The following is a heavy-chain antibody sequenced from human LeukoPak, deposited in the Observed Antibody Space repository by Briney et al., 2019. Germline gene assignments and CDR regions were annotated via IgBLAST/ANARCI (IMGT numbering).Heavy chain of an antibody. D-gene: IGHD5-18*01. CDR1: GGSISSGSYC. J-gene: IGHJ6*03. V-gene: IGHV4-61*02. Sequence: TSETLSLTCTVSGGSISSGSYCWSWIRQPAGKGLEWIGRIYTTGSTNYNPSLKSRVAISVDTSKNQFSLKLNSVTAADTAVYYCASNKFGYSYGDYYYYYMDVWGKGTTVTVSS. CDR3: ASNKFGYSYGDYYYYYMDV. CDR2: IYTTGST.